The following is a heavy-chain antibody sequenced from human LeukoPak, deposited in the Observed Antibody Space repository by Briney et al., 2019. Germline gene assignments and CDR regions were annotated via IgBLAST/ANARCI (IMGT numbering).Heavy chain of an antibody. CDR3: ARDIGYDSWSAYYFDY. V-gene: IGHV1-69*13. CDR2: IIPIFGTA. J-gene: IGHJ4*02. D-gene: IGHD3-3*01. Sequence: GASVKVACKASGGTFSSYSISWVRQAPGQGLEWLVGIIPIFGTANYAQKSQGRVTTTADESTSTAYMELSSLRSEDTAVYYCARDIGYDSWSAYYFDYWGQGTLVTVSS. CDR1: GGTFSSYS.